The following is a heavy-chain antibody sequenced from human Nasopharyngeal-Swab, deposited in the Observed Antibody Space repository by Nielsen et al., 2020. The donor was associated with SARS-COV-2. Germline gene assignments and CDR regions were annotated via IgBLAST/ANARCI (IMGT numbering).Heavy chain of an antibody. CDR1: GFIFSASA. J-gene: IGHJ4*02. Sequence: GESLKIFCAASGFIFSASAIHWVRQASRKGLEWVGRIGDKDHNYATTYGASVQGRFTISRDDSKNTAFLQMDSLKTEDTALYYCTTDFYFDYWGQGTLVTVSS. V-gene: IGHV3-73*01. CDR2: IGDKDHNYAT. CDR3: TTDFYFDY.